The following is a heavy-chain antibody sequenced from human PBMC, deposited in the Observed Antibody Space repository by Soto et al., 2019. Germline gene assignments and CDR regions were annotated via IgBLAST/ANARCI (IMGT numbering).Heavy chain of an antibody. CDR3: ARDAPDYCGGDCYP. V-gene: IGHV1-8*01. J-gene: IGHJ5*02. Sequence: QVQLVQSGAEVKKPGASVKVSCKTSGYTFTSYDINWVRQATGQGLEWMGWMNPNSGNTGYAQKFQGRVTMTRNTSIITAYMELSSLRSEDTAVYYCARDAPDYCGGDCYPWGQGTLVTVSS. CDR1: GYTFTSYD. CDR2: MNPNSGNT. D-gene: IGHD2-21*02.